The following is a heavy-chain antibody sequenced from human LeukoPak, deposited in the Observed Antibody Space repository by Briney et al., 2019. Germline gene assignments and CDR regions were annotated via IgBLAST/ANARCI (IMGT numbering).Heavy chain of an antibody. CDR2: INPNSGGT. CDR3: ARDRTTVTIFDY. CDR1: GYTFTSYY. V-gene: IGHV1-2*02. J-gene: IGHJ4*02. Sequence: GASVKVSCKASGYTFTSYYMHWVRQAPGQGLEWMGIINPNSGGTNYAQMFQGRVTMTWDTSISTAYMELSRLRSDDTAVYYCARDRTTVTIFDYWGQGTLVTVSS. D-gene: IGHD4-11*01.